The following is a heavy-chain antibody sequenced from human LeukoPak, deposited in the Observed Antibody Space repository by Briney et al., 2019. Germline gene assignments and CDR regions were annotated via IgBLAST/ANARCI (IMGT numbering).Heavy chain of an antibody. CDR3: AGGDPSEMDV. CDR2: IYHSGST. J-gene: IGHJ6*04. Sequence: SETLSLTCAVSGYSISSGYYWGWIRQPPGKGLEWIGSIYHSGSTYYNPSLKSRVTIPVDTSKNQFSLKLSSVAAADTAVYYCAGGDPSEMDVWGKGTTVTVSS. V-gene: IGHV4-38-2*01. CDR1: GYSISSGYY. D-gene: IGHD2-21*02.